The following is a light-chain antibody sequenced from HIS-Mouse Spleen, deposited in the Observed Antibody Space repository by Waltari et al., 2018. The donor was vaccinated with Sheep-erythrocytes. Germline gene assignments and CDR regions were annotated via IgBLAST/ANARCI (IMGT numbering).Light chain of an antibody. CDR1: QSISSY. V-gene: IGKV1-39*01. Sequence: DIQMTQSPSSLSASVGDRVTITCRASQSISSYLNWYQQKPGKAPKLLIYAASSLQSGVPSRFSGSGSGTDFTLTISSLQPEDFATYYCQQSYSTLGVFGQGTKVEIK. CDR2: AAS. J-gene: IGKJ1*01. CDR3: QQSYSTLGV.